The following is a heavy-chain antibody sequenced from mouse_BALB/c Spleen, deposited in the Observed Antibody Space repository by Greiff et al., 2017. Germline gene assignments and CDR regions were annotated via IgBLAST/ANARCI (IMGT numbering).Heavy chain of an antibody. Sequence: EVKLMESGPELVKPGASVKMSCKASGYTFTSYVMHWVKQKPGQGLEWIGYINPYNDGTKYNEKFKGKATLTSDKSSSTAYMELSSLTSEDSAVYYCARGGWDYAMDYWGQGTSVTVSS. CDR3: ARGGWDYAMDY. J-gene: IGHJ4*01. V-gene: IGHV1-14*01. CDR2: INPYNDGT. D-gene: IGHD2-3*01. CDR1: GYTFTSYV.